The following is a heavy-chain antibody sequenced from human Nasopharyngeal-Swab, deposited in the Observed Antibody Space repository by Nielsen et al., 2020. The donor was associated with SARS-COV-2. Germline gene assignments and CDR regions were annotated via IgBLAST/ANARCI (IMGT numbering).Heavy chain of an antibody. D-gene: IGHD3-10*01. J-gene: IGHJ4*02. CDR1: GGSISSADYS. Sequence: SETLPLTCVVSGGSISSADYSWNWIRQSPGRGLEWIGNIYHSGSTSYNPSLKSRVTISVDRSKSRFSLKVTSVTAADTAVYFCARGKDFGEYYFDYWGQGTLVTVSS. V-gene: IGHV4-30-2*06. CDR3: ARGKDFGEYYFDY. CDR2: IYHSGST.